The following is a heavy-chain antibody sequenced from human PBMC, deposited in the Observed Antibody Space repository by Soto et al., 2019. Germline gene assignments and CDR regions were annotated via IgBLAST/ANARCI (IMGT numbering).Heavy chain of an antibody. CDR2: ISGSGGST. J-gene: IGHJ4*02. CDR1: GFTFSSYA. V-gene: IGHV3-23*01. D-gene: IGHD4-17*01. Sequence: GGSLRLSCAASGFTFSSYAMSWVRQAPGKGLEWVSAISGSGGSTYYADSVKGRFTISRDNSKNTLYLQMNSLRAEDTAVYYCAKITGHHDYGDYRFDYWGQGTLVTVSS. CDR3: AKITGHHDYGDYRFDY.